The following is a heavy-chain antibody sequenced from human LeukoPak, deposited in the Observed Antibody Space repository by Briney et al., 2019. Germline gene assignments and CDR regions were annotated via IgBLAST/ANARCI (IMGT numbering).Heavy chain of an antibody. CDR3: ANLPSTKYAYGNNYGYLFDH. D-gene: IGHD5-18*01. V-gene: IGHV3-23*01. Sequence: PGGSLRLSCAAAGFTFSSYAMSWVRQAPGKGLDWVSAISGSGGSTSYADSVKGRFTISRGNSKNTLYLQMNSLSAEDTAVYYCANLPSTKYAYGNNYGYLFDHWGQGTLVTVSS. CDR2: ISGSGGST. J-gene: IGHJ4*02. CDR1: GFTFSSYA.